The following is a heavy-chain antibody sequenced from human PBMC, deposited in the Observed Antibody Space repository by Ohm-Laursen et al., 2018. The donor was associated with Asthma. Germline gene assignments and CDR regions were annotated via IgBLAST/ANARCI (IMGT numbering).Heavy chain of an antibody. CDR3: ARIGPEWELPGREYSLHH. Sequence: GQTLSLTCAASGYTFRRYSIHWVRQVPGKGLEWVASISTASTFIYYADSVRGRFTTSRDNAKNPVYLQMNSLRAEDTALYYCARIGPEWELPGREYSLHHWGQGTQVTVSS. CDR2: ISTASTFI. CDR1: GYTFRRYS. D-gene: IGHD1-26*01. J-gene: IGHJ1*01. V-gene: IGHV3-21*01.